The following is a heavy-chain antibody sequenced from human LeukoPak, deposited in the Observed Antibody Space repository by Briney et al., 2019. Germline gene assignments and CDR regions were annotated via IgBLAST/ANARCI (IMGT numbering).Heavy chain of an antibody. CDR1: GFTFSSYG. V-gene: IGHV3-30*18. CDR2: ISYDGSNK. CDR3: AKGSCYDSSGYYCPFDY. Sequence: PGRSLRLSCAASGFTFSSYGMHWVRQAPGKGLEWVAVISYDGSNKYYADSVKGRFTISRDNSKNTLYLQMNSLRAEDTAVYYCAKGSCYDSSGYYCPFDYWGQGTLVTVSS. D-gene: IGHD3-22*01. J-gene: IGHJ4*02.